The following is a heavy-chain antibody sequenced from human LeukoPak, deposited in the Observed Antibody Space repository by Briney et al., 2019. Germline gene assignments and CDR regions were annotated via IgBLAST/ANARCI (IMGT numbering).Heavy chain of an antibody. D-gene: IGHD3-16*01. Sequence: GASVKVSCKVSGYALTELSMHWVRQAPGKGLEWMGGFDPEDGETIYAQKFQGRVTMTEDTSTDTAYMELSSLRSEDTAVYYCATSRIMITFGGVTDAFDIWGQGTMVTVSS. CDR2: FDPEDGET. CDR1: GYALTELS. CDR3: ATSRIMITFGGVTDAFDI. V-gene: IGHV1-24*01. J-gene: IGHJ3*02.